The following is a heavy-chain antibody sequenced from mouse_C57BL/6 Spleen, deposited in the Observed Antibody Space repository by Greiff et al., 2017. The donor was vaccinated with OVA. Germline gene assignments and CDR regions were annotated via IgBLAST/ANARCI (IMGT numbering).Heavy chain of an antibody. V-gene: IGHV1-50*01. CDR1: GYTFTSYW. J-gene: IGHJ3*01. Sequence: QVQLQQPGAELVKPGASVKLSCKASGYTFTSYWMQWVKQRPGQGLEWIGEIDPSDSYTNYNQKFKGKGTLTVDTSSSTAYMQLSSLTSEDSAVYYCARREEGSRRFAYWGQGTLVTVSA. CDR3: ARREEGSRRFAY. D-gene: IGHD3-2*02. CDR2: IDPSDSYT.